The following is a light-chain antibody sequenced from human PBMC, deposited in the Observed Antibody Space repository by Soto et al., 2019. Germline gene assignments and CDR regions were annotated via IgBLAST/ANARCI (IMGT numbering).Light chain of an antibody. CDR1: ESVCYY. Sequence: EVLLTQSPATLSLSPRERATLSCRASESVCYYVAWYQHRPGQGPSLLIYDTSDRATGVPARFSGSGSGTEFTLTISNLQSEDFAVYFCQQYHNWPPITFGQGTRLEI. V-gene: IGKV3-11*01. CDR2: DTS. J-gene: IGKJ5*01. CDR3: QQYHNWPPIT.